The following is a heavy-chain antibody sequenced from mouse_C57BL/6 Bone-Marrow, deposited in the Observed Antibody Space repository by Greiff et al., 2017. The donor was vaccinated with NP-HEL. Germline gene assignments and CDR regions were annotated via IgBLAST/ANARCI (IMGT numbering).Heavy chain of an antibody. V-gene: IGHV1-81*01. Sequence: VKLVESGAELARPGASVKLSCKASGYTFTSYGISWVKQRTGQGLEWIGEIYPRSGNTYYNEKFKGKATLTADKSSSTAYMELRSLTSEDSAVYFCARCGSSGPWFAYWGQGTLVTVSA. CDR3: ARCGSSGPWFAY. J-gene: IGHJ3*01. CDR1: GYTFTSYG. CDR2: IYPRSGNT. D-gene: IGHD3-2*02.